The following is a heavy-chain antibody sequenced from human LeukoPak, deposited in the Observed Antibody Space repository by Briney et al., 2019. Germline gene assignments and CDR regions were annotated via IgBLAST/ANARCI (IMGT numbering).Heavy chain of an antibody. Sequence: SETLSLTCAVYGGSFSGYYWSWIRHPPGKGLEWIGEINHSGSTNYNPSLKSRVTISVDTSKNQFSLKLSSVTAADTAVYYCARPRYSSGWSIFDYWGQGTLVTVSS. V-gene: IGHV4-34*01. D-gene: IGHD6-19*01. J-gene: IGHJ4*02. CDR3: ARPRYSSGWSIFDY. CDR2: INHSGST. CDR1: GGSFSGYY.